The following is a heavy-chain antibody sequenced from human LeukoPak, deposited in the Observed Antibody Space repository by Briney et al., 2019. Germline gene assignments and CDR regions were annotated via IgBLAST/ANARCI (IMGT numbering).Heavy chain of an antibody. J-gene: IGHJ4*02. CDR1: GGSISSGGYY. CDR2: IYYSGST. V-gene: IGHV4-31*03. D-gene: IGHD3-22*01. Sequence: SSETLSLTCTVSGGSISSGGYYWSWIRQHPGKGLEWIGYIYYSGSTYYNPSLKSRVTISVDTSKNQFSLKLSSVTAADTAVYYCARDDSSGVFDYWGQGTLATVSS. CDR3: ARDDSSGVFDY.